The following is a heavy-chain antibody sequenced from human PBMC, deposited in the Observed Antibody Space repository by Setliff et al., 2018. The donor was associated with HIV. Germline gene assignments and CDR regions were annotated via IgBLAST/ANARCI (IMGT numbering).Heavy chain of an antibody. CDR1: GYSISSGYY. J-gene: IGHJ1*01. V-gene: IGHV4-4*07. Sequence: PSETLSLTCAVSGYSISSGYYWSWIRQPAGRALEWIGRIYSSGSTNYNPSLKSRVKMSIDTSKNQFSLKLSSVTAADTAVYFCARDPYCSGDGCFRYYQHWGRGTLVTVSS. D-gene: IGHD2-15*01. CDR2: IYSSGST. CDR3: ARDPYCSGDGCFRYYQH.